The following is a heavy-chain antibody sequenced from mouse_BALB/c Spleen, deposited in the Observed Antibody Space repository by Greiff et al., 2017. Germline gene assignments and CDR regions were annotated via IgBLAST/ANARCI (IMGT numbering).Heavy chain of an antibody. CDR3: ARDYDSTSFDY. J-gene: IGHJ2*01. CDR1: GYSITSGYY. Sequence: EVKLEESGPGLVKPSQSLSLTCSVTGYSITSGYYWNWIRQFPGNKLEWMGYISYDGSNNYNPSLKNRISITRDTSKNQFFLKLNSVTTEDTATYYCARDYDSTSFDYWGQGTTLTVSS. D-gene: IGHD2-4*01. V-gene: IGHV3-6*02. CDR2: ISYDGSN.